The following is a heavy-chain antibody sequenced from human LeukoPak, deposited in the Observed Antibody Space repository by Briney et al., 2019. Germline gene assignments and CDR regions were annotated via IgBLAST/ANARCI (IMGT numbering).Heavy chain of an antibody. Sequence: PSETLSLTCTVSGGPISSSSYYWGWIRQPPGKGLEWIGSIHYSGSTYYNPSLKSRVTISVDTSKNQFSLKLSSVTAADTAVYYCARSGFPDAFDIWGQGTMVTVSS. V-gene: IGHV4-39*01. D-gene: IGHD1-26*01. J-gene: IGHJ3*02. CDR2: IHYSGST. CDR3: ARSGFPDAFDI. CDR1: GGPISSSSYY.